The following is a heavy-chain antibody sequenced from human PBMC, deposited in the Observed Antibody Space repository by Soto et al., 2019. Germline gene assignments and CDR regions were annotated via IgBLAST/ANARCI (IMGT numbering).Heavy chain of an antibody. D-gene: IGHD6-19*01. V-gene: IGHV4-34*01. J-gene: IGHJ4*02. CDR3: GSGRGCTWTF. Sequence: QVQLQQWGAGLLKPSETLSLTCAAYGESLSTYFWTWIRQPPGKGLEWIGEVNYSGGRTIYNPSLKSRITISMDPSKDQFSLKLSSVTAEDTAIYYCGSGRGCTWTFGGQGTLVTVSS. CDR1: GESLSTYF. CDR2: VNYSGGRT.